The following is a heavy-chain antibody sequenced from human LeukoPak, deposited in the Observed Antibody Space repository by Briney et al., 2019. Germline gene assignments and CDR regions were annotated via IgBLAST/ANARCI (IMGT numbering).Heavy chain of an antibody. CDR1: GFTFSNGW. V-gene: IGHV3-15*01. CDR3: TTGFGAPAEYFQH. D-gene: IGHD3-10*01. CDR2: IKSKTDGGTT. J-gene: IGHJ1*01. Sequence: GGSLRLSCAASGFTFSNGWMSWVRQAPGKGLEWVGRIKSKTDGGTTGYAAPVKGRFTISRDDSKNTLYLQMNSLKTEDTAVYYCTTGFGAPAEYFQHWGQGTLVTVSS.